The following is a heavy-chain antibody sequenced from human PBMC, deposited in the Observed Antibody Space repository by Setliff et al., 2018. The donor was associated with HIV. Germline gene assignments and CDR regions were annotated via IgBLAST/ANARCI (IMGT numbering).Heavy chain of an antibody. V-gene: IGHV1-2*02. J-gene: IGHJ6*04. D-gene: IGHD3-10*01. Sequence: ASVKVSCKASGYTFTGYYMHWVRQAPGQGLEWMGWINPNSGGTTYAQKFQGRVTMTRDTSTNTVYMELSSLTSEDTAVYYCARGKGVGGVVITGGLDVWGKGTTVTVSS. CDR3: ARGKGVGGVVITGGLDV. CDR2: INPNSGGT. CDR1: GYTFTGYY.